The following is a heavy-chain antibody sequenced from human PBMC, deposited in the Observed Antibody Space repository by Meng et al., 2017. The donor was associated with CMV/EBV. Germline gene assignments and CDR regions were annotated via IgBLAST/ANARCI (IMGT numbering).Heavy chain of an antibody. Sequence: ETLSLTCTVSGGSVSSGSYYWSWIRQPPGKGLEWVANIKQDGSEKYYVDSVKGRFTISRDNAKNSLYLQMNSLRAEDTAVYYCARASFWGCDYWGQGTLVTVSS. CDR1: GGSVSSGSYY. V-gene: IGHV3-7*01. CDR3: ARASFWGCDY. J-gene: IGHJ4*02. CDR2: IKQDGSEK. D-gene: IGHD7-27*01.